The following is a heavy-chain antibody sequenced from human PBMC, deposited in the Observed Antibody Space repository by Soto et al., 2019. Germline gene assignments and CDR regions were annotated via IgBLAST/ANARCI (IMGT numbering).Heavy chain of an antibody. CDR1: GFTFSSYG. J-gene: IGHJ6*02. CDR3: AKGADSSGWYDYYYGMDV. D-gene: IGHD6-19*01. Sequence: VGSLRLSCAASGFTFSSYGMHWVRQAPGKGLEWVAVISYDGSNKYYADSVKGRFTISRDNSKNTLYLQMNSLRAEDTAVYYCAKGADSSGWYDYYYGMDVWGQGTTVTVSS. V-gene: IGHV3-30*18. CDR2: ISYDGSNK.